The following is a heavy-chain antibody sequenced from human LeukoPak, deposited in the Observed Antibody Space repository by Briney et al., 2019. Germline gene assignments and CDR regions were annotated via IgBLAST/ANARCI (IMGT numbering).Heavy chain of an antibody. CDR3: ARHFAAVAGQAYNWFDP. Sequence: SETLPLTCAVYGGSFSGYYWSWIRQPPGKGLEWIGEINHSGSTNYNPSLKSRVTISVDTSKNQFSLKLSSVTAADTAVYYCARHFAAVAGQAYNWFDPWGQGTLVTVSS. V-gene: IGHV4-34*01. CDR1: GGSFSGYY. CDR2: INHSGST. J-gene: IGHJ5*02. D-gene: IGHD6-19*01.